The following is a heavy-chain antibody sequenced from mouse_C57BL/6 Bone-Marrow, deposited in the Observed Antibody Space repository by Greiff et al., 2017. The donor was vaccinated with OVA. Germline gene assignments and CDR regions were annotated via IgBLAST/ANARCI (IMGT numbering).Heavy chain of an antibody. Sequence: QVTLKESGPELVKPGASVKISCKASGYAFSSSWMNWVKQRPGKGLEWIGRIYPGDGDTNYNGKFKGKATLTADKSSSTAYMQLSSLTSEDSAVYFCARGYYGDYWGQGTTLTVSS. J-gene: IGHJ2*01. V-gene: IGHV1-82*01. CDR3: ARGYYGDY. CDR2: IYPGDGDT. CDR1: GYAFSSSW.